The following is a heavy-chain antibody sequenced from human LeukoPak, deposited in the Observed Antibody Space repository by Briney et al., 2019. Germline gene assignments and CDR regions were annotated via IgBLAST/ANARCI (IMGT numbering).Heavy chain of an antibody. CDR2: ISYDGSNK. CDR1: GFTFSSYA. CDR3: ARDRGSYYLSWFDP. D-gene: IGHD1-26*01. Sequence: SGRSLRLSCAASGFTFSSYAMHWVRQAPGKGLEWVAVISYDGSNKYYADSVKGRFTISRDNSKNTLYLQMNSLRAEDTAVYYCARDRGSYYLSWFDPWGQGTLVTVSS. V-gene: IGHV3-30-3*01. J-gene: IGHJ5*02.